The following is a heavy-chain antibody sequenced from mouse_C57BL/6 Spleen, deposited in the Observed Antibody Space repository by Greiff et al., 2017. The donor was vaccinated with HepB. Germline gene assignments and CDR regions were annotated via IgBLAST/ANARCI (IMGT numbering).Heavy chain of an antibody. CDR1: GYTFTSYW. CDR3: ARSLTGTGAWFAY. CDR2: IDPSDSYT. V-gene: IGHV1-59*01. Sequence: QVQLQQPGAELVRPGTSVKLSCKASGYTFTSYWMHWVKQRPGQGLEWIGVIDPSDSYTNYNQKFKGKATLTVDTYSSTAYMQLSSLTSEDSAVYYCARSLTGTGAWFAYWGQGTLVTVSA. D-gene: IGHD4-1*01. J-gene: IGHJ3*01.